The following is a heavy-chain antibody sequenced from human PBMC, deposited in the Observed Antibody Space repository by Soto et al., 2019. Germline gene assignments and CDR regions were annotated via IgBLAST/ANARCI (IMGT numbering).Heavy chain of an antibody. CDR1: GGSISSGGYY. CDR3: ASGYSGYDSLRHLHAFDY. J-gene: IGHJ4*02. Sequence: QVQLQESGPGLVKPSQTLSLTCTVSGGSISSGGYYWSWIRQHPGKGLEWIGYIYYSGSTYYNPSLQSRVTISVDKSKDQFALKLSSVTAADAAVYYCASGYSGYDSLRHLHAFDYWGQGTPVTVSS. D-gene: IGHD5-12*01. CDR2: IYYSGST. V-gene: IGHV4-31*03.